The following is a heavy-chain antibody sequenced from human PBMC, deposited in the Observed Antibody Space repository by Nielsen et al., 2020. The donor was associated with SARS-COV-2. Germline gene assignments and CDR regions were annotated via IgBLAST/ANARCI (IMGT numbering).Heavy chain of an antibody. CDR3: AKIVGALTGWFDP. D-gene: IGHD1-26*01. CDR1: GFSFDEYA. CDR2: ISRDSGSI. J-gene: IGHJ5*02. V-gene: IGHV3-9*01. Sequence: GGSLRLSCAASGFSFDEYAMYWVRQAPGKGLEWVSGISRDSGSIDYVDSVKGRFTISRDNAKNSLYLQMNSLRAEDTAVYYCAKIVGALTGWFDPWGQGTLVTVSS.